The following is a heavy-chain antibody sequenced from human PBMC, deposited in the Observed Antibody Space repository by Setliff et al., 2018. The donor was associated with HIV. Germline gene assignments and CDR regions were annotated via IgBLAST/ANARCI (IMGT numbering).Heavy chain of an antibody. Sequence: PGASLTLSCTGSGYSFTSYWIGWVRQMPGKGLEWMGIIYPGDSHTRYSPSFQGQVTISADKSISTAYLQCSSLKASDTAMYYCARSGKAVGSAGLGAFDIWGQGTMVTVSS. V-gene: IGHV5-51*01. CDR2: IYPGDSHT. CDR3: ARSGKAVGSAGLGAFDI. J-gene: IGHJ3*02. D-gene: IGHD6-19*01. CDR1: GYSFTSYW.